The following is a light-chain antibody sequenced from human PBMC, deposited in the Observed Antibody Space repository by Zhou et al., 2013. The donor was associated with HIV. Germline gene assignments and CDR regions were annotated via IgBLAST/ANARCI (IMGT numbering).Light chain of an antibody. J-gene: IGKJ3*01. V-gene: IGKV1-5*03. Sequence: DIQMTQSPSTLSASVGDRVTITCRASQSISTWLAWYQQKPGKPPKLLIYKASSLESGVPSRFSGSGSGTEFTLTISSLQPDDFATYYCQQYKSYSLITFGPGTKVDI. CDR2: KAS. CDR1: QSISTW. CDR3: QQYKSYSLIT.